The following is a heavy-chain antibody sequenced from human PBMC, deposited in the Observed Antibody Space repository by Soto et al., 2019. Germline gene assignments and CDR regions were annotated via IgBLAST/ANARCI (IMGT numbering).Heavy chain of an antibody. D-gene: IGHD3-16*01. Sequence: GVALRLSCTAPGFTVSEYGIHWVRQAPGKGLEWVAVISYGGSHKYYAGSVKGRFTISRDDSKNTVYLQMNSLKTDEPAVYYCAKEMFPRTVLDSSSPWGEFWGRGSLVTV. J-gene: IGHJ1*01. V-gene: IGHV3-30*18. CDR1: GFTVSEYG. CDR2: ISYGGSHK. CDR3: AKEMFPRTVLDSSSPWGEF.